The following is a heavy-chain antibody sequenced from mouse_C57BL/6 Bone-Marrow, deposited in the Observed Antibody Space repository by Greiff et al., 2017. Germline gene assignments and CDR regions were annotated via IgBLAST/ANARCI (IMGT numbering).Heavy chain of an antibody. D-gene: IGHD1-1*01. V-gene: IGHV1-59*01. Sequence: VQLQQPGAELVRPGTSVKSSCKASGYTFTSYWMHWVQQRPGQGLEWIGVIDPSDSSTNYNHKFKGKATLTGDTSSSTAYMQLSSLTSEDSAVXYGARAHYYGSHYYYAMDYWGQGTSVTVSA. CDR1: GYTFTSYW. J-gene: IGHJ4*01. CDR3: ARAHYYGSHYYYAMDY. CDR2: IDPSDSST.